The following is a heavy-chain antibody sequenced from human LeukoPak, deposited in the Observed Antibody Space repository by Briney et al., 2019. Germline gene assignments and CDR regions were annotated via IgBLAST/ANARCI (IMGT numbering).Heavy chain of an antibody. CDR3: ARSFRGLGPFVFDY. CDR2: ISYDGSNK. D-gene: IGHD3-16*01. V-gene: IGHV3-30-3*01. J-gene: IGHJ4*02. Sequence: GRSLRLSCAASGFTFSSYAMHWVRQAPGKGLEWVAVISYDGSNKYYADSVKGRFTISRDNSKNTLYLQMNSLRAEDTAVYYCARSFRGLGPFVFDYWGQGTLVTVSS. CDR1: GFTFSSYA.